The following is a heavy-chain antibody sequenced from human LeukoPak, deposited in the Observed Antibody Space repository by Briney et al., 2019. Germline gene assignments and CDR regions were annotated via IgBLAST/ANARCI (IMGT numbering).Heavy chain of an antibody. V-gene: IGHV3-9*01. D-gene: IGHD7-27*01. CDR1: GFTFDDYA. Sequence: GGSLRLSCAASGFTFDDYAMHWVRQAPGKGLEWVSGISWNSGSIGYADSVKGRFTISRDNSKNTLYLQMNSLRAEDTAVYYCAKLTGDVRCFDYWGQGTLVTVSS. J-gene: IGHJ4*02. CDR3: AKLTGDVRCFDY. CDR2: ISWNSGSI.